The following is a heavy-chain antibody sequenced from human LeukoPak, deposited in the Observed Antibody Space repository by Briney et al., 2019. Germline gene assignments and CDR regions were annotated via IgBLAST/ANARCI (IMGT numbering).Heavy chain of an antibody. Sequence: SETLSLTCTDSGGSISSGSYYWSWIRQPAGKGLEWIGRIYTSGSTNYNPSLKSRVTISVDTSKNQFSLKLSSVTAADTAVYYCAREPGDYYYYYYMDVWGKGTTVTVSS. D-gene: IGHD3-10*01. J-gene: IGHJ6*03. V-gene: IGHV4-61*02. CDR1: GGSISSGSYY. CDR2: IYTSGST. CDR3: AREPGDYYYYYYMDV.